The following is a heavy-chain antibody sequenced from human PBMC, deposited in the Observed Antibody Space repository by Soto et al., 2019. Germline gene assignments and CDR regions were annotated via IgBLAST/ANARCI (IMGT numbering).Heavy chain of an antibody. V-gene: IGHV3-30-3*01. J-gene: IGHJ4*02. D-gene: IGHD2-2*01. CDR3: AREGYCSSTSCQLPTDY. Sequence: QVQLVESGGGVVQPGRSLRLSCAASGFTFSSYAMHWVRQAPGKGLEWVAVISYDGSNKYYADSVKGRFTISRDNSKNTLYLQMKSLRAEDTSVYYCAREGYCSSTSCQLPTDYWGQGTLVTVSS. CDR1: GFTFSSYA. CDR2: ISYDGSNK.